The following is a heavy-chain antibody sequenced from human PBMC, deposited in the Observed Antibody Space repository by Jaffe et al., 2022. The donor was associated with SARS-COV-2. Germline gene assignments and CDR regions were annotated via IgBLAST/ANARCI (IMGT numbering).Heavy chain of an antibody. D-gene: IGHD3-3*01. J-gene: IGHJ5*02. CDR3: ARGEWLLYRLVDSWFDP. V-gene: IGHV4-31*03. CDR2: IYYSGST. Sequence: QVQLQESGPGLVKPSQTLSLTCTVSGGSISSGGYYWSWIRQHPGKGLEWIGYIYYSGSTYYNPSLKSRVTISVDTSKNQFSLKLSSVTAADTAVYYCARGEWLLYRLVDSWFDPWGQGTLVTVSS. CDR1: GGSISSGGYY.